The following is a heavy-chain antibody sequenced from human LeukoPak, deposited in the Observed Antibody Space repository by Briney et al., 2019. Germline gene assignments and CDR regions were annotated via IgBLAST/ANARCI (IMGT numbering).Heavy chain of an antibody. D-gene: IGHD3-22*01. V-gene: IGHV1-69*13. CDR3: ASSPNPEWLLHDYYYYMDV. CDR1: GGTFSSYA. CDR2: IIPIFGTA. J-gene: IGHJ6*03. Sequence: SVKVSCKASGGTFSSYAISWVRQAPGQGLEWMGGIIPIFGTANYAQKFQGRVTITADESTSTAYMELSSLRSEDTAVYYCASSPNPEWLLHDYYYYMDVWGKGTTVTISS.